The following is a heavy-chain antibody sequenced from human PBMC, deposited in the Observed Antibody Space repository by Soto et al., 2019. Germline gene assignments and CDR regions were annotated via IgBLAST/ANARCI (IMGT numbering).Heavy chain of an antibody. V-gene: IGHV3-15*01. CDR2: IKSKTDGGTT. CDR1: GFTFSNAW. CDR3: TTSLPETYYYYGMDV. J-gene: IGHJ6*02. Sequence: PGGALRLSCAASGFTFSNAWMSWVRQAPGKGLEWVGRIKSKTDGGTTDYAAPVKGRFTISRDDSKNTLYLQMNSLKTEDTAVYYCTTSLPETYYYYGMDVWGHGTTVTV.